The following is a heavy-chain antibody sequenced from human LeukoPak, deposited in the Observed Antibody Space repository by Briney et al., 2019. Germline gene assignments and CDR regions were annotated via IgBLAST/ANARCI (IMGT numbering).Heavy chain of an antibody. V-gene: IGHV1-69*13. CDR1: GGTFSSYA. Sequence: ASVKVSCKASGGTFSSYAISWVRQAPGQGLEWMGGIIPIFGTANYAQKFQGRVTITADESTSTAYMELSSLRSEDTAVYYCARELGTTANGYNWFDPWGQGTLVTVSS. D-gene: IGHD4-17*01. J-gene: IGHJ5*02. CDR3: ARELGTTANGYNWFDP. CDR2: IIPIFGTA.